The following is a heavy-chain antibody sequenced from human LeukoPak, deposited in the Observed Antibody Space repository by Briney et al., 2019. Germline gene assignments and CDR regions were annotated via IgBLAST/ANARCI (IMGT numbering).Heavy chain of an antibody. CDR3: ARAGDNSGYCDY. J-gene: IGHJ4*02. V-gene: IGHV4-34*01. CDR2: INHSGGT. D-gene: IGHD3-22*01. CDR1: GGSFRGYY. Sequence: KPSETLSLTCAVYGGSFRGYYWSCIRQPPGKGREWIGEINHSGGTNYNPSLKRRVTISVDTSKNQFSLKLGSVTVGDTAVYYCARAGDNSGYCDYLGQGTLVNVFS.